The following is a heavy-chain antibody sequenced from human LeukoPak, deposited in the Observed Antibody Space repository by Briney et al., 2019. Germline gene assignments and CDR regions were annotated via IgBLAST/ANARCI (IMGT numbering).Heavy chain of an antibody. Sequence: PGGSLRLSCAVSGFTFSSYAMSWVRQAPGKGLEWVSAISGSGGYTDYADSVKGRSTISRDNSKNTLYLQMNSLRDEDTAVYYCAKAGSGWINPYYYVDVWGKGTTVTVSS. CDR3: AKAGSGWINPYYYVDV. CDR1: GFTFSSYA. V-gene: IGHV3-23*01. J-gene: IGHJ6*03. D-gene: IGHD3-3*01. CDR2: ISGSGGYT.